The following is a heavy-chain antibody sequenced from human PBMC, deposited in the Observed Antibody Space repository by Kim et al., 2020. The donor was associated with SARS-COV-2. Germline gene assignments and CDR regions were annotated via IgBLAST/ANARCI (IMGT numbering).Heavy chain of an antibody. CDR3: TRGIPKSGVTGGV. Sequence: GGSLRLSCEASGFSISIHWMSWVRQAPGKGLEWVANIKQDGSIKNYVDSVKGRFTISRDNANNSLYLQMNSVRAEDTALYYCTRGIPKSGVTGGVWGQGTTVTVSS. CDR2: IKQDGSIK. V-gene: IGHV3-7*03. CDR1: GFSISIHW. J-gene: IGHJ6*02. D-gene: IGHD2-21*02.